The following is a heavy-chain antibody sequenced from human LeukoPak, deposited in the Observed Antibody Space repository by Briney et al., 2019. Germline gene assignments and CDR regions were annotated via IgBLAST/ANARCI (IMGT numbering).Heavy chain of an antibody. J-gene: IGHJ5*02. CDR3: ARNTTEVVTAKWFDP. Sequence: SETLSLTCAVYGGSFSGYYWSWIRQPPGKGLEGIGEINHSGSTNYNPSLKSRVTISVDTSKNQFSLKLSSVTAADTAVYYCARNTTEVVTAKWFDPWGQGTLVTVSS. CDR1: GGSFSGYY. D-gene: IGHD2-21*02. V-gene: IGHV4-34*01. CDR2: INHSGST.